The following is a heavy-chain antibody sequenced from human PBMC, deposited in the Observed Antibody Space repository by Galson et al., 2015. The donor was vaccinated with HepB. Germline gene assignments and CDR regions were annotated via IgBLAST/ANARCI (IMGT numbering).Heavy chain of an antibody. D-gene: IGHD3-3*02. V-gene: IGHV3-7*03. Sequence: SLRLSCAASGFSFSSYWMSWVRQAPGKGLEWVGYIKRSGSEIYYVDSVKGRFTISRDNAKSSLFLQMNSLRDEDTAVYYCARGADLHFYWGQRILVTVSS. CDR1: GFSFSSYW. CDR3: ARGADLHFY. CDR2: IKRSGSEI. J-gene: IGHJ4*02.